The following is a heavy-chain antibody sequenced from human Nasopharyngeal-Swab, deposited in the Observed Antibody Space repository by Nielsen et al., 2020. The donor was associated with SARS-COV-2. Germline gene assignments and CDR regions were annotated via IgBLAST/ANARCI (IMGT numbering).Heavy chain of an antibody. J-gene: IGHJ6*02. CDR3: ARAGDAYDFWSGYPDYYGMDV. CDR1: GGSFSGYY. V-gene: IGHV4-34*01. CDR2: INHSGST. D-gene: IGHD3-3*01. Sequence: SETLSLTCAVYGGSFSGYYWSWIRQPPGKGLEWIGEINHSGSTNYNPSLKSRVTISVDTSKNQFSLKLSSVTAADTAVYYCARAGDAYDFWSGYPDYYGMDVWGQGTTVTASS.